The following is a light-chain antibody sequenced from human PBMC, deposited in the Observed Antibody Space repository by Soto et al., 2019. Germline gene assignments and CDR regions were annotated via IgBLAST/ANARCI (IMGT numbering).Light chain of an antibody. V-gene: IGLV2-11*01. CDR2: DVG. CDR3: CSYAGSYTRV. CDR1: SSDVGGYNY. Sequence: QSVLTQPRSVSGSPGQSVTISCTGTSSDVGGYNYVSWHQQHPGKAPKLMIYDVGKRPSGVPDRFSGSKSDNTASLTISGLQAEDEADYYCCSYAGSYTRVFGTGTRSPS. J-gene: IGLJ1*01.